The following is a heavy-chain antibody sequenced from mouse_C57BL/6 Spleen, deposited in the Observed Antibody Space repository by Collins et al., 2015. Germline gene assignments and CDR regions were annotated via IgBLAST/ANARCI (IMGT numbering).Heavy chain of an antibody. CDR2: ISYSGST. D-gene: IGHD2-1*01. V-gene: IGHV3-2*02. Sequence: DVQLQESGPGLVKPSQSLSLTCTVTGYSITSDYAWNWIRQFPGNKLEWMGYISYSGSTSYNPSLKSRISITRDTSKNQFFLQLNSVTTEDAATYYCARSGRGNYWFAYWGQGTLVTVSA. CDR1: GYSITSDYA. J-gene: IGHJ3*01. CDR3: ARSGRGNYWFAY.